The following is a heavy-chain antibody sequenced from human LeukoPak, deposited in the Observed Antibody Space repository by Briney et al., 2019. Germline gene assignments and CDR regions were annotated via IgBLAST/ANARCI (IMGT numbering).Heavy chain of an antibody. CDR1: GXSVSSTNW. CDR3: AREGGFYRPLDY. J-gene: IGHJ4*02. D-gene: IGHD6-25*01. V-gene: IGHV4-4*02. CDR2: VHLDGRT. Sequence: SETLSLTCGVSGXSVSSTNWWTWIRQPPGKGLEWIGEVHLDGRTNFNPSLKSRLTMSVDLSENHVSLKLTSVTAADTAVYYCAREGGFYRPLDYSGQGTLVTVSS.